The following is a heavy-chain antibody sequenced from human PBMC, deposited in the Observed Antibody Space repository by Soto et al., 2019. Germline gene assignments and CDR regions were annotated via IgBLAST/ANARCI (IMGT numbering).Heavy chain of an antibody. D-gene: IGHD5-18*01. CDR1: GGSVNSGSYY. CDR2: IYNSGTT. J-gene: IGHJ4*02. V-gene: IGHV4-61*01. CDR3: ARDIRGFSRALDY. Sequence: PSETLSLTXNVSGGSVNSGSYYWTWVRQPPGKGLEWIGNIYNSGTTNYNPSLQNRVTISIDTSKNQYSPKLTSVTAADAALYYCARDIRGFSRALDYWGRGTPVTVSS.